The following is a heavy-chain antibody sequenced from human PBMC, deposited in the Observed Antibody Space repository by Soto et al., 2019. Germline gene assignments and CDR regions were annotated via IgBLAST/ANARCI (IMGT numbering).Heavy chain of an antibody. CDR3: ARGAADYVYYYYYYMDG. Sequence: QVQLVQSGAEVKKPGASVKVSCKASGYTFTSYDINWVRQATGQGLEWMGWMNPNSGNTGYAQKFQGRVTMTRNTSISTAYMELSSLRSEDTAVYYCARGAADYVYYYYYYMDGWSKGTTVTVSS. J-gene: IGHJ6*03. D-gene: IGHD4-17*01. CDR1: GYTFTSYD. CDR2: MNPNSGNT. V-gene: IGHV1-8*01.